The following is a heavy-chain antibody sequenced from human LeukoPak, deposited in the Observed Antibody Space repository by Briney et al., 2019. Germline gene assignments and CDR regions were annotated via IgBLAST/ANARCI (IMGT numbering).Heavy chain of an antibody. CDR1: GSTFSSYG. D-gene: IGHD3-10*01. V-gene: IGHV3-30*03. CDR2: ISHDGSNK. J-gene: IGHJ6*02. Sequence: GRSLRLSCAASGSTFSSYGMHWVRQAPGKGLEWVAVISHDGSNKYYADSVKGRFTISRDNSKNTLYLQMSSLRAEDTAVYYCARDRRLLWFGEPYAMDVWGQGTTVTVSS. CDR3: ARDRRLLWFGEPYAMDV.